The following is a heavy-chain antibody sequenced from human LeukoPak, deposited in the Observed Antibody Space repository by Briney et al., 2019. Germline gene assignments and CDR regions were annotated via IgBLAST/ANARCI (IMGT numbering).Heavy chain of an antibody. J-gene: IGHJ4*02. CDR1: GFTFGAYS. D-gene: IGHD7-27*01. Sequence: GRSLRLSCAASGFTFGAYSMHWVRQVPGKDLEWVSGISWNSGTIDYVDSVRGRFTISRDNAKSSLYLQMNSLRADDTALYYCAKGNWGSSFDFWGQGTLVGV. V-gene: IGHV3-9*01. CDR3: AKGNWGSSFDF. CDR2: ISWNSGTI.